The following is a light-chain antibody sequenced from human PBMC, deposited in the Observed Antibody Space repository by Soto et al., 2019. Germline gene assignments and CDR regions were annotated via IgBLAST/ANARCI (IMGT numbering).Light chain of an antibody. J-gene: IGKJ1*01. CDR1: QTISNW. CDR2: DAS. V-gene: IGKV1-5*01. CDR3: QKYSTYSWK. Sequence: DIQMTQSPSTLSASVGYRVTITCRASQTISNWLAWYQVKPGKAPKLLMHDASSLESGVPSRFSGSASGTEFTLTISSLQPDDFATYFCQKYSTYSWKFGQGTKVDIK.